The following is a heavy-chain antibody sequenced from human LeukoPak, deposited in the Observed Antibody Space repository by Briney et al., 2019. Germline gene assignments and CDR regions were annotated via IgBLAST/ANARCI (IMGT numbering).Heavy chain of an antibody. V-gene: IGHV4-39*07. D-gene: IGHD3-22*01. CDR2: IYHSGRT. CDR1: GGSISSSSYY. CDR3: ARSSSGYLRYYFDY. Sequence: SETLSLTCTVSGGSISSSSYYWGWIRQPPGKGLEWIGSIYHSGRTYYNPSLKSRVTISVDTSKNQFSLKLSSVTAADTAVYYCARSSSGYLRYYFDYWGQGTLVTVSS. J-gene: IGHJ4*02.